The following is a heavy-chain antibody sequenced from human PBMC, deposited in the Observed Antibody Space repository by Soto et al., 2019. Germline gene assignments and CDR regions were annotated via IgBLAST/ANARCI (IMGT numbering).Heavy chain of an antibody. CDR1: GGTLSDHG. CDR3: ARGVYGSGNYYTGPSAFDI. V-gene: IGHV1-69*06. Sequence: QVQLEQSGAEVKKPGSSVKISCKASGGTLSDHGVSWLRQAPGQGLEWVGGTIPVFNTAKYAPTFPGRVTIAADKSTNIAYMELGSLRSDDTAFYYCARGVYGSGNYYTGPSAFDIWGQGTLVIVSS. D-gene: IGHD3-10*01. J-gene: IGHJ3*02. CDR2: TIPVFNTA.